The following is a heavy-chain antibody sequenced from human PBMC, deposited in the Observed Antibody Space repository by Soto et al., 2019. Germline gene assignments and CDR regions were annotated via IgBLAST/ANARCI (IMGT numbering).Heavy chain of an antibody. CDR1: GFTFSSYD. CDR3: AKRSSSSTFDY. Sequence: PGGSLRLSCAASGFTFSSYDRNWVRQAPGKGLEWASYISSSSSTIYYADSVKGRFTISRDNSKNTLYLQMNSLRAEDTAVYYCAKRSSSSTFDYWGQGTLVTVSS. V-gene: IGHV3-48*01. CDR2: ISSSSSTI. D-gene: IGHD6-6*01. J-gene: IGHJ4*02.